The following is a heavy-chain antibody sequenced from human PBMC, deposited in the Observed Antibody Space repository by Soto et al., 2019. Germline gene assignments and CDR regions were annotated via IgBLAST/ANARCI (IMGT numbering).Heavy chain of an antibody. CDR3: DSSGYYYNY. CDR1: GGSISSYY. V-gene: IGHV4-59*01. J-gene: IGHJ4*02. CDR2: IYYSGST. Sequence: AETLSLTCTVSGGSISSYYWSWIRQPPGKGLEWIGYIYYSGSTNYNPSLKSRVTISVDTSKNQFSLKLSSVTAADTAVYYYDSSGYYYNYWGQGTLVTVSS. D-gene: IGHD3-22*01.